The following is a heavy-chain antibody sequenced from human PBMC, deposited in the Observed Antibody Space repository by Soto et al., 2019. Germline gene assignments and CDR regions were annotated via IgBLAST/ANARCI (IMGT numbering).Heavy chain of an antibody. CDR1: GGSISSGGYY. J-gene: IGHJ3*02. D-gene: IGHD3-10*01. CDR3: AREGVVGYYGSGIIRGSFDI. Sequence: PSETLSLTCTVSGGSISSGGYYWSWIRQHPGKGLEWIGYIYYSGSTYYNPSLKSRVTISVDTSKNQFSLKLSSVTAADTAVYYCAREGVVGYYGSGIIRGSFDIWGQGTMVTVSS. CDR2: IYYSGST. V-gene: IGHV4-31*03.